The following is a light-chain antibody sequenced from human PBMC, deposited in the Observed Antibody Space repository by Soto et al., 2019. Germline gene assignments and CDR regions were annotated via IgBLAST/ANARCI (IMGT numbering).Light chain of an antibody. CDR1: QSVSSTR. Sequence: EIVLTQSPGTLSLSPGERATLSCRASQSVSSTRLAWYQQKPGQAPRLLIYGASTRATGIADRFSGSGSGTDFTLTISRLEPEDFAVYFCQQQGDSINFGQGTRLEFK. CDR3: QQQGDSIN. CDR2: GAS. J-gene: IGKJ5*01. V-gene: IGKV3-20*01.